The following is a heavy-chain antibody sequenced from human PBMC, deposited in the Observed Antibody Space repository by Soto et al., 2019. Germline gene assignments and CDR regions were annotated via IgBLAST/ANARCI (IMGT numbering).Heavy chain of an antibody. CDR2: INPNSGGT. Sequence: QVQLVQSGAEVKKPGASVKVSCKASGYTFPGYYMHWVRQAPGQGLEWMGWINPNSGGTNYAQKSQGRVTMTRDTSISTAYMELSRLRADDTAVYYCARVYYDFWSGYGMDVWGQGTTVTVSS. D-gene: IGHD3-3*01. CDR1: GYTFPGYY. J-gene: IGHJ6*02. V-gene: IGHV1-2*02. CDR3: ARVYYDFWSGYGMDV.